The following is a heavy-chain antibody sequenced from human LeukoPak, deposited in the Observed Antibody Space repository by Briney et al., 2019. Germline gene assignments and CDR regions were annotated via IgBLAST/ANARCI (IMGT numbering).Heavy chain of an antibody. J-gene: IGHJ4*02. CDR2: INHSGST. V-gene: IGHV4-34*01. Sequence: SETLSLTCAVYGGSFSGYYWSWIRQPPGKGLEWIGEINHSGSTNYNPSLKSRVTISVDTSKNQFSLKLSSVTAADTAVHYCARGSYGFDYWGQGTLVTVSS. CDR3: ARGSYGFDY. D-gene: IGHD4-17*01. CDR1: GGSFSGYY.